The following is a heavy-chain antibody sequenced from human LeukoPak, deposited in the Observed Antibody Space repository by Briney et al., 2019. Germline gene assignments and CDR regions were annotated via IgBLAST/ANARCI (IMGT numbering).Heavy chain of an antibody. J-gene: IGHJ4*02. CDR1: GGTFSSYA. Sequence: GASVKVSCKASGGTFSSYAISWVRQAPGQGLEWMGGIIPIFGTANYAQKFQGRVTITADESTSTAYMELSSLKTEDTAVYYCTTANGNYYDSSGYYSYFDYWGQGTLVTVSS. CDR3: TTANGNYYDSSGYYSYFDY. CDR2: IIPIFGTA. V-gene: IGHV1-69*13. D-gene: IGHD3-22*01.